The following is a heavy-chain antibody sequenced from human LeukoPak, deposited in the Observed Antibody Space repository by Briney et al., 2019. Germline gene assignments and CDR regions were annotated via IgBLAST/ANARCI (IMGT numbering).Heavy chain of an antibody. CDR1: GFTFSSYA. Sequence: TGGSLRLSXAASGFTFSSYAMSWVRQAPGKGLEWVSAISGSGGSTYYADSVKGRFTISRDNSKNTLYLQMNSLRAEDTAVYYCAKSLIIHSNYFDYWGQGTLVTVSS. V-gene: IGHV3-23*01. CDR3: AKSLIIHSNYFDY. J-gene: IGHJ4*02. CDR2: ISGSGGST. D-gene: IGHD3-3*01.